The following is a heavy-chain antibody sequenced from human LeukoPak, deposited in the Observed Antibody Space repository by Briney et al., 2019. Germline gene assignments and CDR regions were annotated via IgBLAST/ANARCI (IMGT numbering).Heavy chain of an antibody. CDR3: ARSSIVVVVAATQRPMDV. J-gene: IGHJ6*02. CDR1: GFTFSSDW. CDR2: IKQDGSEK. D-gene: IGHD2-15*01. V-gene: IGHV3-7*01. Sequence: GGSLRLSCAASGFTFSSDWMSWVRQAPGKGREWVVNIKQDGSEKYYVDSVKGRFTISRDNAKNSLYLQMNSLRAEDTAVYYCARSSIVVVVAATQRPMDVWGQGTAVTVSS.